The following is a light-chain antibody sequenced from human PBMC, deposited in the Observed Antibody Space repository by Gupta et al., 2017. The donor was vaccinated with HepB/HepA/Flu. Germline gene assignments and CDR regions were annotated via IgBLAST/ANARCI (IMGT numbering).Light chain of an antibody. Sequence: SSALTQPPSVSVSPGQTARTTCSGDAWQKEYAYWHQQKPGEAPVLVICKESERPAGIPEGFSGSRSGTTVTVTISGGQEDDEADYYSQGADSNGTWVFGGGTKLTVL. V-gene: IGLV3-25*03. CDR2: KES. J-gene: IGLJ3*02. CDR3: QGADSNGTWV. CDR1: AWQKEY.